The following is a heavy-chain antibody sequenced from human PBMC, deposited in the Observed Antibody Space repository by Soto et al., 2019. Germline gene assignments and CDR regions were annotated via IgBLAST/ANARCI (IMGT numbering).Heavy chain of an antibody. CDR3: ATLFQEDTIISYYGMDG. CDR1: GFTFSSYE. Sequence: GGSLRLSCAASGFTFSSYEMNWVRQAPGKGLEWVSYISSSGSTIYYADSVKGRFTISRDNAKNSLYLQMNSLRAEDTAVYYWATLFQEDTIISYYGMDGCGQGTTGTASS. CDR2: ISSSGSTI. D-gene: IGHD5-12*01. J-gene: IGHJ6*02. V-gene: IGHV3-48*03.